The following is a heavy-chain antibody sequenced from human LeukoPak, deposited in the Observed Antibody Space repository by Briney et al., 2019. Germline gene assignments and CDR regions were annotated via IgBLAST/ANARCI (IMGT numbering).Heavy chain of an antibody. CDR3: ARGWVYGDYAVPLGY. CDR1: GGSFSGYY. Sequence: PSETLSLTCAVYGGSFSGYYWSWIRQPPGKGLEWIGEINHSGSTNYNPSLKSRVTISVDTSKNQFSLKLSYVTAADTAVYYCARGWVYGDYAVPLGYWGQGTLVTVSP. D-gene: IGHD4-17*01. CDR2: INHSGST. V-gene: IGHV4-34*01. J-gene: IGHJ4*02.